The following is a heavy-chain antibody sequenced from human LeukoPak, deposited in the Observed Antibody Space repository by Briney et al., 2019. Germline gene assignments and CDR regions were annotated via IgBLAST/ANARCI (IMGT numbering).Heavy chain of an antibody. CDR1: GFTFSSYA. J-gene: IGHJ4*02. Sequence: PGGSLRLSCAASGFTFSSYAMNWVRQAPGKGLEWVSAISGSGGSTYYADSVKGRFTISRDNSKNTLYLQMNSLRAEDTAVYYCAKAIVGATTFDYWGQGALVTVSS. CDR2: ISGSGGST. CDR3: AKAIVGATTFDY. V-gene: IGHV3-23*01. D-gene: IGHD1-26*01.